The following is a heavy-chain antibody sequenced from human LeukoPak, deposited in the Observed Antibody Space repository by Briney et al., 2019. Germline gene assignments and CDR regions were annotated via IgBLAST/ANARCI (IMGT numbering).Heavy chain of an antibody. Sequence: ASVKVSCKASGYTFTGYYMHWVRQAPGQGLEWMGWINPNSGGTNYAQKFQGRVTMTRDTSISTAYMELSRPRSDDTAVYCCARVTSHYDFWSGFDYWGQGTLVTVSS. V-gene: IGHV1-2*02. D-gene: IGHD3-3*01. J-gene: IGHJ4*02. CDR3: ARVTSHYDFWSGFDY. CDR2: INPNSGGT. CDR1: GYTFTGYY.